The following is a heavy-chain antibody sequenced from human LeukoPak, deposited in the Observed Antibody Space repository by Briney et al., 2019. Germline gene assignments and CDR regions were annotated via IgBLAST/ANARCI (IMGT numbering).Heavy chain of an antibody. J-gene: IGHJ4*02. Sequence: GGSLRLSCAASGFTFSDYWMNWVRQAPGKGLEWVANIKQDGSAKHYVDSVKGRFTISRDNAKNSLYLQMNSLRVEDTAVYYCARDYYGLEGFFDYWGQGTLVTVSS. CDR2: IKQDGSAK. CDR1: GFTFSDYW. V-gene: IGHV3-7*03. CDR3: ARDYYGLEGFFDY. D-gene: IGHD3-10*01.